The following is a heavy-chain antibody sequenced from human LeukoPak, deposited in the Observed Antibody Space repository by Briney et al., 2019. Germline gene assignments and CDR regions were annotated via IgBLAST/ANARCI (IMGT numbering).Heavy chain of an antibody. CDR3: ARDPEQWLDPPFFDY. D-gene: IGHD6-19*01. J-gene: IGHJ4*02. CDR2: INPSGGST. Sequence: ASVKVSCTASGYTFTSYYMHWVRQAPGQGLEWMGIINPSGGSTSYAQKFQGRVTMTRDTSTSTVYMELSSLRSEDTAVYYCARDPEQWLDPPFFDYWGQGTLVTVSS. CDR1: GYTFTSYY. V-gene: IGHV1-46*01.